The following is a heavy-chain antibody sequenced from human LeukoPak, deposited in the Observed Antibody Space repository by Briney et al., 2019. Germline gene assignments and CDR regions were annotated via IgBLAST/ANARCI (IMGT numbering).Heavy chain of an antibody. D-gene: IGHD3-9*01. V-gene: IGHV4-39*01. CDR3: ARVLRYFDWPCDY. CDR2: FNYGVSP. J-gene: IGHJ4*02. CDR1: GGSISSSSFY. Sequence: PSETLSPTCTISGGSISSSSFYWGWLRQPPGKGLEWVGSFNYGVSPSYNPSLQNRVPVSLDTSKTQFSLRLSSVTAADTAVYYCARVLRYFDWPCDYWGQGPLVTVSS.